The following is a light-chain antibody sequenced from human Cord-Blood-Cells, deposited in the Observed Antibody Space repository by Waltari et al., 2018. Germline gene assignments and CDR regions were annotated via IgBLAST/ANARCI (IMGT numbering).Light chain of an antibody. CDR3: AAWDDSLSGWV. CDR2: RNN. Sequence: QSVLTQPPSASGTPGQRVTISCSGSSSNIGSNYVYWYQQLPGTAPKLLIYRNNQWPSGVPDRFSGSKSGTSASLAISGRRSEDEADYYCAAWDDSLSGWVFGGGTKLTVL. CDR1: SSNIGSNY. J-gene: IGLJ3*02. V-gene: IGLV1-47*01.